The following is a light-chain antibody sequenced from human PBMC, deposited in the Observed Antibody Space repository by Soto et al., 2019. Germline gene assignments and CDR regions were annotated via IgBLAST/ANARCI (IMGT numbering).Light chain of an antibody. CDR1: QSVSSN. CDR3: QQANSFPWT. Sequence: EIVMTQSPATLSASPGERATLSCRASQSVSSNVAWYQQKPGQAPRLLIYGASTRAAGIPARFSGSGSGTEFTLTISSLQSEDFATYYCQQANSFPWTFGRGTKVGIK. CDR2: GAS. V-gene: IGKV3-15*01. J-gene: IGKJ1*01.